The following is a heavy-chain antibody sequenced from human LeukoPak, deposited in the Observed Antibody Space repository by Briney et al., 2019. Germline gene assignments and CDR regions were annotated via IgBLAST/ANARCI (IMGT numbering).Heavy chain of an antibody. D-gene: IGHD5-18*01. J-gene: IGHJ5*02. CDR1: GGSISSYY. V-gene: IGHV4-59*12. Sequence: SETLSLTCTVSGGSISSYYWSWIRQPPGKGLEWIGYIYYSGSTNYNPSLKSRVTISVDTSKNQFSLKLSSVTAADTAVYCCARWIQLLNWFDPWGQGTLVTVSP. CDR3: ARWIQLLNWFDP. CDR2: IYYSGST.